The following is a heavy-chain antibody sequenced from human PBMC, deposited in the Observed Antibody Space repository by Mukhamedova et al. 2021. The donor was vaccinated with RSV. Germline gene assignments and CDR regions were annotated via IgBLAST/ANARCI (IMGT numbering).Heavy chain of an antibody. CDR3: AREYYYYYMDV. J-gene: IGHJ6*03. CDR2: IDWDDDK. Sequence: ALERLARIDWDDDKFYSTSLKTRLTISKDTSKNQVVLTMTNMDPVDTATYYCAREYYYYYMDVWGQGTTVTVSS. V-gene: IGHV2-70*04.